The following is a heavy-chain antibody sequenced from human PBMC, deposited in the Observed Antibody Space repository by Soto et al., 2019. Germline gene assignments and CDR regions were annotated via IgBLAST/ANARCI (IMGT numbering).Heavy chain of an antibody. J-gene: IGHJ6*03. V-gene: IGHV1-24*01. CDR2: FDPEDGET. CDR1: GYTLTELS. CDR3: ATVAMVNDRYYYYMEV. Sequence: ASVKVSCKVSGYTLTELSMHWVRQAPGKGLEWMGGFDPEDGETIYAQKFQGRVTMTEDTSTDTAYMELSSLRSEDTAVYYCATVAMVNDRYYYYMEVWGKGTTVTVSS. D-gene: IGHD1-1*01.